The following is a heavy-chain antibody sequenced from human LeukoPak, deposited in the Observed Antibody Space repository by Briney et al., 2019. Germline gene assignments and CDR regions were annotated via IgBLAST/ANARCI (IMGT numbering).Heavy chain of an antibody. Sequence: ASVKVSCKASGYRFASYGISWVRQAPGQGLEWMGWISAYNGNTNYAQKLQGRVTMTTDTSTSTAYMELRSLRSDDTAVYYCARGGDGDILTGLVFDYWGQGTLVTVSS. V-gene: IGHV1-18*01. CDR1: GYRFASYG. J-gene: IGHJ4*02. CDR2: ISAYNGNT. D-gene: IGHD3-9*01. CDR3: ARGGDGDILTGLVFDY.